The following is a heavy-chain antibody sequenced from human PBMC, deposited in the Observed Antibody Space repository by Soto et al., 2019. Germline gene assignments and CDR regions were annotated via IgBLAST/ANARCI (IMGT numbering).Heavy chain of an antibody. V-gene: IGHV3-30-3*01. D-gene: IGHD2-2*01. CDR3: ARGWGSSVSCRSFDP. CDR2: ISSDGSKK. Sequence: GSLRLSCAASGFTFSNSPMHRVRQAPGKGLEWVAIISSDGSKKYYADSVKGRFTISRDNSKNTLNLQMNSVRAEDTAGYYCARGWGSSVSCRSFDPWGQGTLVTVSS. CDR1: GFTFSNSP. J-gene: IGHJ5*02.